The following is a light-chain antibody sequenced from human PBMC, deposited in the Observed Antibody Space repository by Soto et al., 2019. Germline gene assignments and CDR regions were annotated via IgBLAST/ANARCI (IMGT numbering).Light chain of an antibody. CDR3: QQYNNWPFT. V-gene: IGKV3-15*01. CDR1: QSVSSN. CDR2: GAS. Sequence: EIVMTQSPATLSVSPGERATLSCRASQSVSSNLAWYQQKPGQAPRLLIYGASTRATGIPARFSGSGSGTEFTLTTSRLQSEHFAVYYCQQYNNWPFTFGPGTKVD. J-gene: IGKJ3*01.